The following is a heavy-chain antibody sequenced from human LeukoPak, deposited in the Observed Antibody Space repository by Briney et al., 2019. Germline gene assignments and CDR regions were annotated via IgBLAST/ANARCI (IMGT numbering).Heavy chain of an antibody. J-gene: IGHJ2*01. D-gene: IGHD6-13*01. CDR1: GFTFSSYS. CDR3: ARERYSSSWYERYFDL. Sequence: GGSLRLSCAASGFTFSSYSMNWVRQAPGKGLEWVSSISSSSSYIYYTDSVKGRFTISRGNSKNTLYLQMNSLRAEDTAVYYCARERYSSSWYERYFDLWGRGTLVTVSS. CDR2: ISSSSSYI. V-gene: IGHV3-21*04.